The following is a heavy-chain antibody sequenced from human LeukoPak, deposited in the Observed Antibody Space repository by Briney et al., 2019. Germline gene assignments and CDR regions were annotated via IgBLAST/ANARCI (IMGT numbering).Heavy chain of an antibody. CDR3: ARVMDPCYYYYYGMDV. J-gene: IGHJ6*02. CDR2: IIPIFGTA. Sequence: SVKVSCKASGGTFSSYAISWVRQAPGQGLEWMGGIIPIFGTANYAQKFQGRVTITADESTSTAYMELSSLRSEDTAVYYCARVMDPCYYYYYGMDVWGQGTTVTVSS. D-gene: IGHD3-10*01. CDR1: GGTFSSYA. V-gene: IGHV1-69*13.